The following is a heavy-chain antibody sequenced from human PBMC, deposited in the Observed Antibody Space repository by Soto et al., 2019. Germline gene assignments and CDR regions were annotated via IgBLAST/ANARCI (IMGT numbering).Heavy chain of an antibody. CDR3: VKEMVAAAYVETSPFDF. CDR2: VDGSGGDI. CDR1: GFTFSSYA. V-gene: IGHV3-23*01. Sequence: EVQLLESGGGLVQPGGSLRLSCAASGFTFSSYAMCWVRQAPGPGLEWVSVVDGSGGDISFVDSVKGRFTISRDNSKNTLYLHSNSVRAEDTSRYYCVKEMVAAAYVETSPFDFWGQGTLVTVSS. J-gene: IGHJ4*02. D-gene: IGHD2-15*01.